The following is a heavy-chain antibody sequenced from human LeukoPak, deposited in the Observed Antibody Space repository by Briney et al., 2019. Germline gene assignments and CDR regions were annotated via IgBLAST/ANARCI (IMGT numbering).Heavy chain of an antibody. Sequence: SETLSLTCAVYGGSFSGYYWSWIRQPPGKGLEWIGEINHSGSTNYNPSLKSRVTISVDTSKNQFSLKLSSVTAADTAVYYCAGDAWDCGGDCYSDWYFDLWGRGTLVTVSS. D-gene: IGHD2-21*02. CDR1: GGSFSGYY. CDR2: INHSGST. V-gene: IGHV4-34*01. CDR3: AGDAWDCGGDCYSDWYFDL. J-gene: IGHJ2*01.